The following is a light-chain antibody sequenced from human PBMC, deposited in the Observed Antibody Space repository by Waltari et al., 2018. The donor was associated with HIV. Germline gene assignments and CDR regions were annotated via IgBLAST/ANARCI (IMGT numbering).Light chain of an antibody. V-gene: IGLV2-8*01. J-gene: IGLJ2*01. CDR2: EVS. Sequence: QSALTQPPSASGSPGQSGTISCTGTSSDIGGYTYVSWYQQYPGKAPKLMLYEVSKRPSGVPDRFSGSKSANTASLTVSGLQAEDDADYYCSSYGGSANLLFGGGTKLTVL. CDR3: SSYGGSANLL. CDR1: SSDIGGYTY.